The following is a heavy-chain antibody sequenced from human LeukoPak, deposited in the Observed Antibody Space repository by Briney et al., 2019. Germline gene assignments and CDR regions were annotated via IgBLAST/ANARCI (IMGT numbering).Heavy chain of an antibody. D-gene: IGHD3-22*01. V-gene: IGHV1-46*01. J-gene: IGHJ3*02. CDR1: GYTFTSYY. Sequence: ASVKVSCKASGYTFTSYYMHWVRQAPGQGLEWMGIINPGGGSTSYAQKFQGRVTMTRDTSTSTVYMELSSLRSEDTAVYYCARDAYYYDSSGYYAFDIWGQGTMVTVSS. CDR3: ARDAYYYDSSGYYAFDI. CDR2: INPGGGST.